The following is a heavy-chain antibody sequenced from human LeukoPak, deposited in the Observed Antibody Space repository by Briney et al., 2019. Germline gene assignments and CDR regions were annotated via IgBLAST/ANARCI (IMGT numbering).Heavy chain of an antibody. CDR2: ISSSSSTI. Sequence: PGGSLRLSCAASGFTFSSYSMNWVRQAPGKGLEWVSYISSSSSTIYYADSVKGRLTISRDNAKNSLYLQMNSLRAEDTAVYYCARAGGYCSSTSCYYYYYYYMDVWGKGTTVTVSS. D-gene: IGHD2-2*01. CDR3: ARAGGYCSSTSCYYYYYYYMDV. CDR1: GFTFSSYS. J-gene: IGHJ6*03. V-gene: IGHV3-48*04.